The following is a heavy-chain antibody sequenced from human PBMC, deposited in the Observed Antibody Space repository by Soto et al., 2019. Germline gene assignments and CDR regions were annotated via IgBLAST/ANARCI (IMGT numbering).Heavy chain of an antibody. J-gene: IGHJ4*02. CDR1: GFTFSSYS. V-gene: IGHV3-48*01. Sequence: GGSLRLSCAASGFTFSSYSMNWVRQAPGKGPEWVSYISSSSSTIYYADSVKGRFTISRDNAKNSLYLQMNSLRAEDTAVYYCARGALYVWGSYRLDYWGQGTLVTVSS. CDR2: ISSSSSTI. D-gene: IGHD3-16*02. CDR3: ARGALYVWGSYRLDY.